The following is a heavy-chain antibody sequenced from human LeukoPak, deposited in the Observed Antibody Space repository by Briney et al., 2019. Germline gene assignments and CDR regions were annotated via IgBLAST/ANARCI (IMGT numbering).Heavy chain of an antibody. V-gene: IGHV3-7*01. CDR2: IKQDGSEK. Sequence: PGGSLRLSCAASGFSFSSYWMSWVCQAPGKGLAWVANIKQDGSEKFYVDSVKGRFTISRDNAKNSLYLQMNSLRAEDTAMYYCQRYYDGSGYEDAFDIWGQGTMVTVSS. CDR3: QRYYDGSGYEDAFDI. D-gene: IGHD3-22*01. CDR1: GFSFSSYW. J-gene: IGHJ3*02.